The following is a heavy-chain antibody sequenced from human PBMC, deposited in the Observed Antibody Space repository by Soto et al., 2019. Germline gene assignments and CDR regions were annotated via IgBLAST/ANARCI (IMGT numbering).Heavy chain of an antibody. D-gene: IGHD5-12*01. J-gene: IGHJ4*02. V-gene: IGHV3-23*01. CDR2: ISGSGGST. Sequence: GGSLKLSCAASGFTFSSYAMSWVRQAPGKGLEWVSAISGSGGSTYYADSVKGRFTISRDNSKNTLYLQMNSLRAEDTAVYYCAKDLYDGLHLDYWGQGTLVTVSS. CDR3: AKDLYDGLHLDY. CDR1: GFTFSSYA.